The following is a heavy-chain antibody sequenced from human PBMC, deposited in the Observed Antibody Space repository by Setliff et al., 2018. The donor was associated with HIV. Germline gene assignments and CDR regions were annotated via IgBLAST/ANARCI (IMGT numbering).Heavy chain of an antibody. CDR1: GYTFSAYH. CDR2: INPNRGGT. J-gene: IGHJ4*02. V-gene: IGHV1-2*06. D-gene: IGHD3-22*01. CDR3: ARGGRVDESRGYYYPLMY. Sequence: GASVKVSCKASGYTFSAYHMDWVRQAPGQGLEWMGRINPNRGGTNFAQKFRGRMTLTKDKSTTTVYMELSSLRSDDTAVYYCARGGRVDESRGYYYPLMYWGQGTLVTVSS.